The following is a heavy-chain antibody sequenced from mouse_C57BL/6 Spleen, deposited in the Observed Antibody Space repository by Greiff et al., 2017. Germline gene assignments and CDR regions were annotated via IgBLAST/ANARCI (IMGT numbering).Heavy chain of an antibody. CDR2: ISSGSSTI. J-gene: IGHJ3*01. D-gene: IGHD2-3*01. CDR3: ARGGGYYDWFAY. Sequence: EVMLVESGGGLVKPGGSLKLSCAASGFTFSDYGMHWVRQAPEKGLEWVAYISSGSSTIYYADTVKGRFTISRDNAKNTLFLQMTSLRSEDTAMYYCARGGGYYDWFAYWGQGTLVTVSA. V-gene: IGHV5-17*01. CDR1: GFTFSDYG.